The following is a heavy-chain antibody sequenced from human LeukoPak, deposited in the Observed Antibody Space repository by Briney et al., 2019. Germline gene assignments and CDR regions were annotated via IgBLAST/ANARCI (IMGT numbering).Heavy chain of an antibody. V-gene: IGHV4-39*01. CDR2: IYYSGST. D-gene: IGHD2-21*01. CDR1: GGSISTSNYY. CDR3: ARLRIAFLAFDI. Sequence: NTSETLSLTCTVSGGSISTSNYYWGWIRQPPGKGLEWIGSIYYSGSTYYNPSLKSRVTISVDTSKNQFSLKLSSVTAADTAVYYCARLRIAFLAFDIWGQGTMVTVSS. J-gene: IGHJ3*02.